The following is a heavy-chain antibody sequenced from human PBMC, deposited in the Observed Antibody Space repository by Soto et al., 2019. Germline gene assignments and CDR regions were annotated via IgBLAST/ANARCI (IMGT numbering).Heavy chain of an antibody. J-gene: IGHJ6*02. CDR2: ISYDGSNK. V-gene: IGHV3-30*18. D-gene: IGHD2-2*01. CDR3: AKDRKYAGRGMGV. Sequence: QVQLVESGGGVVQPGRSLRLSCAASGFTFSSYGMHWVRQAPGKGLEWVAVISYDGSNKYYADSVKGRFTISRDNSKNTLYLQMNSLRAEDTAVYYCAKDRKYAGRGMGVWGQGTTVTVSS. CDR1: GFTFSSYG.